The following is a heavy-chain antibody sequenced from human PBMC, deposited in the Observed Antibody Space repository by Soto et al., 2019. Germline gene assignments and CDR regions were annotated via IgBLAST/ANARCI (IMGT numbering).Heavy chain of an antibody. D-gene: IGHD3-22*01. Sequence: SXTLSLTCTVSGGSMSSGGYYWSWIRQQPGKALEWIGYIYYSGSTYYNPSLKSRVTISVDTSKNQFSLKLSSVTAADTAVYYCAREVRSYYYDKIDHDGIDYWGQGTLVTVSS. CDR3: AREVRSYYYDKIDHDGIDY. CDR1: GGSMSSGGYY. J-gene: IGHJ4*02. CDR2: IYYSGST. V-gene: IGHV4-31*03.